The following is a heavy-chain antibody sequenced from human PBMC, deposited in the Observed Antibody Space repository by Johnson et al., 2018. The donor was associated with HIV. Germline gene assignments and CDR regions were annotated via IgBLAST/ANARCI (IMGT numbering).Heavy chain of an antibody. J-gene: IGHJ3*02. CDR3: AKPPSMGADAFDI. CDR1: GFTFSSYD. V-gene: IGHV3-30*18. Sequence: QVQLVESGGGVVRPGGSLRLSCAASGFTFSSYDMHWVRQAPGKGMDWVAFISYDGTGKYYADSVKGRFNISRDNSKNALYLQMNSLRSEDTAVYYCAKPPSMGADAFDIWGQGTMVTVSS. D-gene: IGHD3-16*01. CDR2: ISYDGTGK.